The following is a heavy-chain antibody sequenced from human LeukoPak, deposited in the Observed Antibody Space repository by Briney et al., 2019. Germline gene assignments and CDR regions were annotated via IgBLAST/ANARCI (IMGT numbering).Heavy chain of an antibody. CDR3: AREYSSGWPDAFDI. Sequence: GASVKVSFKASGYTFTSYDINWVRQATGQGLEWMGWMNPNSGNTGYSQKFQGRVTMTRNTSISTAYMELSSLRAEDTAVYYCAREYSSGWPDAFDIWGQGTMVTVSS. V-gene: IGHV1-8*01. D-gene: IGHD6-19*01. CDR2: MNPNSGNT. J-gene: IGHJ3*02. CDR1: GYTFTSYD.